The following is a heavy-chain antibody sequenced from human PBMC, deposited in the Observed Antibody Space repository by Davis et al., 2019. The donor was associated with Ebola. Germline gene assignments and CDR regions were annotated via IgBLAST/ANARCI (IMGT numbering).Heavy chain of an antibody. CDR3: AKGVHGPYNWFDP. Sequence: GESLKISCAASGFTFSSYAMSWVRQAPGKGLEWVSAISGSGGSTYYADSVKGRFTISRDNSKNTLYLQMNSLRAEDTAVYYCAKGVHGPYNWFDPWGQGTLVTVSS. CDR2: ISGSGGST. V-gene: IGHV3-23*01. CDR1: GFTFSSYA. J-gene: IGHJ5*02. D-gene: IGHD1-1*01.